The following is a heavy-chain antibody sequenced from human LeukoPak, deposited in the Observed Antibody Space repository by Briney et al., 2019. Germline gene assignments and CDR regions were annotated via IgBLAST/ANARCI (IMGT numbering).Heavy chain of an antibody. CDR3: AGSGNYRRDAFDI. CDR1: GGSISSSSYY. Sequence: PSETLSLTCTVSGGSISSSSYYWGWIRQPPGKGLEWIGSIYYSGNTYYNPSLKSRVTISVDTSKNQFSLKLSSVTAADTAVYYCAGSGNYRRDAFDIWGQGTMVSVSS. CDR2: IYYSGNT. V-gene: IGHV4-39*01. J-gene: IGHJ3*02. D-gene: IGHD1-26*01.